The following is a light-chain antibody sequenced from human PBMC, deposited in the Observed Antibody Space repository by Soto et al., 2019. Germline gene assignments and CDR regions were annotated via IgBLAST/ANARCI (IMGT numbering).Light chain of an antibody. Sequence: QSVLTQPPSASGTPGQRVTISCSGSSSNIGSNTVNWYQQLPGTAPKLLIFNNNQRPSGVPDRFSGSKSGTSASLAMRGLQSEDEAEYYCAAWDHSLNGFYVFGTGTKV. V-gene: IGLV1-44*01. CDR1: SSNIGSNT. J-gene: IGLJ1*01. CDR3: AAWDHSLNGFYV. CDR2: NNN.